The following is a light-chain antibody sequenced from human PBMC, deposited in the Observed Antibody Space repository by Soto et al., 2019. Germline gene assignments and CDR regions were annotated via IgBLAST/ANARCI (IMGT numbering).Light chain of an antibody. Sequence: EIVMTQSPPALSVSPGERATLSCRASQSITTNVAWFQQKPGQAPSLLIFRASVRASGVPARFSGSGSGTEFTLTINSLQSEDFAVHFCHQYENWPKTFGQGTKVDIK. CDR2: RAS. V-gene: IGKV3-15*01. CDR1: QSITTN. J-gene: IGKJ1*01. CDR3: HQYENWPKT.